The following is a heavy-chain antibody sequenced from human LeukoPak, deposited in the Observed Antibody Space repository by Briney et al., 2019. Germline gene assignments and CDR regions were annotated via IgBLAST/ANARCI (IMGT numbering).Heavy chain of an antibody. V-gene: IGHV5-51*01. CDR3: ARQVGDYYDSSGYSLD. Sequence: GESLKISCKGSGYSFTNYWIDWVRQMPGKGLEWMGIIYPGDSDTRYSPSFQGQVTISADKSISTAYLQWSSPKASDTAMYYCARQVGDYYDSSGYSLDWGQGTLVTVSS. D-gene: IGHD3-22*01. J-gene: IGHJ4*02. CDR1: GYSFTNYW. CDR2: IYPGDSDT.